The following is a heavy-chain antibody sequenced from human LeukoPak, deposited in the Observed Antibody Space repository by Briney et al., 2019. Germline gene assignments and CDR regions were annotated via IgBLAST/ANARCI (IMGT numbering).Heavy chain of an antibody. CDR2: IYDSGST. V-gene: IGHV4-59*01. J-gene: IGHJ4*02. Sequence: SETLSLTCTVSGGSINSYYWSWIRQPPGKGLEWIGYIYDSGSTNYNPSLKSRVTISVDTSKNQFSLKLSSVTAADTAVYYCARDVGSGYHFDYWGQGTLVTVSS. CDR1: GGSINSYY. CDR3: ARDVGSGYHFDY. D-gene: IGHD3-22*01.